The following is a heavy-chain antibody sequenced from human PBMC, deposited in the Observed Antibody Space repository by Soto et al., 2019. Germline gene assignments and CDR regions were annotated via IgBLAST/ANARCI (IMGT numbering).Heavy chain of an antibody. CDR2: IWYDGSNK. J-gene: IGHJ6*02. V-gene: IGHV3-33*06. Sequence: GGSLRLSCAASGFTFSNYGMHWVRQAPGKGLEWVAVIWYDGSNKYYADSVKGRFTISRDNSKSTLYLQMNSLRAEDTALYYCAKGRSYYYYYGVDVWGQGTTVTVSS. CDR3: AKGRSYYYYYGVDV. CDR1: GFTFSNYG.